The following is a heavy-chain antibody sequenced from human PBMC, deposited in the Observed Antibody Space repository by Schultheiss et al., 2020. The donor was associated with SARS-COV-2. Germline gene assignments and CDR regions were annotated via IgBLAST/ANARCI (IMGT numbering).Heavy chain of an antibody. D-gene: IGHD4-23*01. V-gene: IGHV3-48*03. CDR3: ARDPTVVTPYYFDY. CDR2: ISSSGSTI. J-gene: IGHJ4*02. CDR1: GFTFSSYE. Sequence: GGSLRLSCAASGFTFSSYEMNWVRQAPGKGLEWVSYISSSGSTIYYADSVKGRFTISRDNAKNSLYLQMNSLRAEDTAVYYCARDPTVVTPYYFDYWGQGTLVTVSS.